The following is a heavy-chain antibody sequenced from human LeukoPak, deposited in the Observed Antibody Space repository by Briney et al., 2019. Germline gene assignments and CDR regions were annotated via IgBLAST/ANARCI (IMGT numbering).Heavy chain of an antibody. D-gene: IGHD3-22*01. CDR2: IYYSGST. Sequence: SETLSLTCTVSGGSISSYYWSWIRQPPGKGLEWIGYIYYSGSTNYNPSLKSRVTISVDTSKNQFFLKLSSVTAADTAVYYCARGSYDSSGYYGFDYWGQGTLVTVSS. CDR3: ARGSYDSSGYYGFDY. V-gene: IGHV4-59*01. J-gene: IGHJ4*02. CDR1: GGSISSYY.